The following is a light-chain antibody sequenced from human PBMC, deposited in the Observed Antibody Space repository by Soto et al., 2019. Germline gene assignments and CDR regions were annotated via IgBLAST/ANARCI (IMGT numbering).Light chain of an antibody. V-gene: IGKV3-15*01. CDR2: RAS. J-gene: IGKJ2*01. CDR3: QQDDNWPPYT. Sequence: EIVMTQSPATLSVSPGERATLSCRASQSVRSNVAWYQQKPGQAPRLLVYRASIRATGIAARFSGSGSGTEFTLTISSLQSEDFAVYYCQQDDNWPPYTFGQGTKLEIK. CDR1: QSVRSN.